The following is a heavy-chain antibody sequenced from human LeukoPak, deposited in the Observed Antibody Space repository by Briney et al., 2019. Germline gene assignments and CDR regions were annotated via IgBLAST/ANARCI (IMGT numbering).Heavy chain of an antibody. V-gene: IGHV5-51*07. CDR2: IYPGDSET. D-gene: IGHD6-19*01. J-gene: IGHJ4*02. CDR3: ARRRRYSSGAND. CDR1: GYDFTTYW. Sequence: GESLKISRKGSGYDFTTYWIGWVHQMPGKGLEWMGIIYPGDSETKYNPSFQGLVTISADKSINTAYLKWSSLKASDTAMYYCARRRRYSSGANDWGQGTLVTVSA.